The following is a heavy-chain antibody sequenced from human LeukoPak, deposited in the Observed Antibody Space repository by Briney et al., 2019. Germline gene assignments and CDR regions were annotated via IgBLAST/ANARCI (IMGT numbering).Heavy chain of an antibody. Sequence: AASVKVSCKVSGYTLTELSMHWVRQAPRKGLEWMGGFDPENGETIYAQKFQGRVTMTRDMSTSTVYMELSSLRSEDTAVYYCARLSAGICSSTSCSSEPQFDYWGRGTLVTVSS. D-gene: IGHD2-2*01. CDR1: GYTLTELS. CDR3: ARLSAGICSSTSCSSEPQFDY. J-gene: IGHJ4*02. CDR2: FDPENGET. V-gene: IGHV1-24*01.